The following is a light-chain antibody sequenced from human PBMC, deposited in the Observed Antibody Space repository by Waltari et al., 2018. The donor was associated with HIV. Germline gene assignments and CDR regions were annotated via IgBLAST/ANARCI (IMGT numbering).Light chain of an antibody. V-gene: IGKV3-15*01. CDR1: QSISSN. J-gene: IGKJ1*01. CDR2: DAS. Sequence: EIVMTQSPATLSVSPGQRATVSCWASQSISSNLAWYQQRPGQAPRLLVYDASTRVAGIPARFSASGFATEFTLTISSLQSEDFAVYFCQQYDDWPWTFGQGTKVEIK. CDR3: QQYDDWPWT.